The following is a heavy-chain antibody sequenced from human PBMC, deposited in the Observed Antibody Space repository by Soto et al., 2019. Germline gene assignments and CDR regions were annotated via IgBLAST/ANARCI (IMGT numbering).Heavy chain of an antibody. CDR3: ARERIPMVRGNWFDP. J-gene: IGHJ5*02. Sequence: ASVKVSCKASGYSFTDYHIHWVRQAPGQGLEWLGRINPKSGGTSTAQKFQGWVTMTRDTSISTAYMELSRLRSDDTAVYYCARERIPMVRGNWFDPWGQGTLVTVPS. CDR2: INPKSGGT. CDR1: GYSFTDYH. D-gene: IGHD3-10*01. V-gene: IGHV1-2*04.